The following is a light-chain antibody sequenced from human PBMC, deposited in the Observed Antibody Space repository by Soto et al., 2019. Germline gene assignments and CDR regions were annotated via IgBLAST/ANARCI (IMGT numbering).Light chain of an antibody. V-gene: IGLV1-40*01. J-gene: IGLJ2*01. CDR2: GNS. CDR3: QSYDSSLILGV. CDR1: SSNIGAGYD. Sequence: QSALTQPPSVSGAPGQRVTISCTGSSSNIGAGYDVHWYQQLPGTAPKLLIYGNSNRPSGVPDRFSGSKSGTSASLAITGLQAEDEADYYCQSYDSSLILGVFGGGTQLTVL.